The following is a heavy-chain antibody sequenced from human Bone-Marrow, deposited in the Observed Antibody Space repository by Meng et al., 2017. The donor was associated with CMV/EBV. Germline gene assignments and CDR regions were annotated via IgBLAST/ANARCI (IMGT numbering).Heavy chain of an antibody. V-gene: IGHV4-4*02. J-gene: IGHJ4*02. D-gene: IGHD4-17*01. Sequence: QVHLQLWGGGLLRPAVTLSLTCAGYGGSCSSNNWLSWVRHPPGKGLEWIGEIYHSGITNYNPSLESRVTISVDKPKNHLSLKLSSVTAADTAVYYFASDLGTVTPGYWGQGTLVTVSS. CDR1: GGSCSSNNW. CDR2: IYHSGIT. CDR3: ASDLGTVTPGY.